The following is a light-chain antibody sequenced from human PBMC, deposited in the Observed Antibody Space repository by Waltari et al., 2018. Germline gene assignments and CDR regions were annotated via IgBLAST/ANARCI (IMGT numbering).Light chain of an antibody. J-gene: IGLJ3*02. CDR3: AAWDDGLNGWV. V-gene: IGLV1-44*01. Sequence: QSVLTQPPSASGSPGQRVTISCSGSTANIGSNTENWYQQIPGTAPKLLIYTNSQRPSGVPDRFSGSKSGTSGFLAISGLQSEDEADYYCAAWDDGLNGWVFGGRTRVSVL. CDR1: TANIGSNT. CDR2: TNS.